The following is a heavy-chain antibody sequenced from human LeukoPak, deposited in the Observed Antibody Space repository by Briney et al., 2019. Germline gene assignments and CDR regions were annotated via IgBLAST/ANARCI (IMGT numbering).Heavy chain of an antibody. Sequence: GASVKVSCKASGYTFTGYYMHWVRQAPGQGLDWMGGINPNSGGTNYAQKFQGRVTMTRDTSISTAYMELSRLRSDDTAVYYCARTLLRYFRNHDAFDIWGQGTMVTVSS. CDR3: ARTLLRYFRNHDAFDI. CDR1: GYTFTGYY. D-gene: IGHD3-9*01. V-gene: IGHV1-2*02. CDR2: INPNSGGT. J-gene: IGHJ3*02.